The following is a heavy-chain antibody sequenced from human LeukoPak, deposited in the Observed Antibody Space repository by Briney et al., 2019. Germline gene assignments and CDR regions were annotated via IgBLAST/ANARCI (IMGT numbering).Heavy chain of an antibody. J-gene: IGHJ6*03. Sequence: PSETLSLTCAVYGGSFSGYYWSWIRQPPGKGLEWIGEINHSGSTNYNPSLKSRVTISVDTSKNQFSLKLSSVTAADTAVYYCTRDHRSSYSSSPYYYYYYMDVWGKGTTVTVSS. V-gene: IGHV4-34*01. CDR3: TRDHRSSYSSSPYYYYYYMDV. CDR1: GGSFSGYY. CDR2: INHSGST. D-gene: IGHD6-13*01.